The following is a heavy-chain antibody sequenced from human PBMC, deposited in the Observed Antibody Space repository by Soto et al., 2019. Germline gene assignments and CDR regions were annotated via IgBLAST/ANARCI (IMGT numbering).Heavy chain of an antibody. J-gene: IGHJ4*02. Sequence: QVQLVQSGAEVKKHGASGKVSCKASGYTCTNFYINWVRQATGQGLECMGWMNPKSGNTGYAQQFQRRVIMTRSTSISTAYMELSSLRSEDTAVYYCVRVYGEIDYWGKGTLVTVSS. CDR3: VRVYGEIDY. CDR1: GYTCTNFY. D-gene: IGHD4-17*01. V-gene: IGHV1-8*01. CDR2: MNPKSGNT.